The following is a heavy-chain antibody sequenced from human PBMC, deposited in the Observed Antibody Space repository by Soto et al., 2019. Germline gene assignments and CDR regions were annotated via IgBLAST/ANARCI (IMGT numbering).Heavy chain of an antibody. D-gene: IGHD2-21*02. J-gene: IGHJ3*02. V-gene: IGHV3-21*01. CDR3: ASMTSAVDAFDI. CDR2: ISSSSSYI. Sequence: GGSLRLSCAASGFTFSSYSMNWVRQAPGKGLEWVSSISSSSSYIYYADSVKGRFTISRDNAENSLYLQMNSLRAEDTAVYYCASMTSAVDAFDIWGQGTMVTVSS. CDR1: GFTFSSYS.